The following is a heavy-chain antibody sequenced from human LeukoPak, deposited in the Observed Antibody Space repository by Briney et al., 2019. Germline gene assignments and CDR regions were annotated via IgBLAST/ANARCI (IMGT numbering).Heavy chain of an antibody. D-gene: IGHD2-21*02. Sequence: PSETLSLTCTVSGGSFSSTSYYWRWIRQPPGKGLEWIGSIYYTGSTYYNPSLNTRVTMSVDTSKNQFSLKLSSVTAADTAVYYGARRLKVTEHFDYWGQGTLVTVSS. V-gene: IGHV4-39*01. J-gene: IGHJ4*02. CDR3: ARRLKVTEHFDY. CDR1: GGSFSSTSYY. CDR2: IYYTGST.